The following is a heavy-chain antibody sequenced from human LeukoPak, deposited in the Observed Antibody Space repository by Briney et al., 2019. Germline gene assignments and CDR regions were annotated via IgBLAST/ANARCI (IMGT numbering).Heavy chain of an antibody. D-gene: IGHD6-13*01. CDR2: IKEDGSVK. CDR3: ARGRSTSSWYYFDY. J-gene: IGHJ4*02. V-gene: IGHV3-7*02. Sequence: GGSLRLSCAASGFTFSRYWMSWVRQAPGKGLEWVANIKEDGSVKYYVESVKGRFTVSRDNAKNTLYLQMDSLRADNTAVYYCARGRSTSSWYYFDYWGQGILVTVSS. CDR1: GFTFSRYW.